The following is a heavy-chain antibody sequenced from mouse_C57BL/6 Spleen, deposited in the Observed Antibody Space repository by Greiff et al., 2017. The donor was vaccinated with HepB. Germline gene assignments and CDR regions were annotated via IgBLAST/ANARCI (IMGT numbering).Heavy chain of an antibody. CDR2: IDPSDSYT. CDR1: GYTFTSYW. Sequence: VQLQQPGAELVMPGASVKLSCKASGYTFTSYWMHWVKQRPGQGLEWIGEIDPSDSYTNYNQKFKGKSTLTVDKSSSTAYMQLSSLTSEDSAVSYCARRGLGRDFDYWGQGTTLTVSS. D-gene: IGHD4-1*01. CDR3: ARRGLGRDFDY. J-gene: IGHJ2*01. V-gene: IGHV1-69*01.